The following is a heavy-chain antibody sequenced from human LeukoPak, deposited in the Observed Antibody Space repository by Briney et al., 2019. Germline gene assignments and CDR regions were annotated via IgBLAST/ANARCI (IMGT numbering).Heavy chain of an antibody. J-gene: IGHJ5*02. Sequence: SETLSLTCTVSGGSISSYYWSWIRQPAGKRLEWIGRIYTSGSTNYNPSLKSRVTMSVDTSKNQFSLKLSSVTAADTAVYYCARLLWFGEFNWFDPWGQGTLVTVSP. CDR1: GGSISSYY. CDR3: ARLLWFGEFNWFDP. CDR2: IYTSGST. V-gene: IGHV4-4*07. D-gene: IGHD3-10*01.